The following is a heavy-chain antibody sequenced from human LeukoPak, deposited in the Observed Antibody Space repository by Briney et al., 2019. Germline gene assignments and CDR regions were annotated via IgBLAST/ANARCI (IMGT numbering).Heavy chain of an antibody. J-gene: IGHJ5*02. D-gene: IGHD3/OR15-3a*01. CDR1: GGSISSSGYY. CDR3: ARDDLSRGGFDP. Sequence: SETLSLTCTVSGGSISSSGYYWGWVRQPPGKGLEWIGSIYSGGSTYYIPSLKSRLTISLDTSKSQFSLNVISVTAADTAFYYCARDDLSRGGFDPWGQGVLVTVSS. CDR2: IYSGGST. V-gene: IGHV4-39*07.